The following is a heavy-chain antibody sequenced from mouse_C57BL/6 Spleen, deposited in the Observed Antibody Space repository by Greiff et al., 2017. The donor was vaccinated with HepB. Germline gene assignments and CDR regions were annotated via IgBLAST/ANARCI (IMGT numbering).Heavy chain of an antibody. D-gene: IGHD1-1*01. V-gene: IGHV1-15*01. Sequence: VQLQQSGAELVRPGASVTLSCKASGYTFTDYEMHWVKQTPVHGLEWIGAIDPETGGTAYNQKFKGKAILTADKSSSTAYMELRSLTSEDSAVYYCTYYYYGVGYWGQGTTLTVSS. CDR1: GYTFTDYE. J-gene: IGHJ2*01. CDR2: IDPETGGT. CDR3: TYYYYGVGY.